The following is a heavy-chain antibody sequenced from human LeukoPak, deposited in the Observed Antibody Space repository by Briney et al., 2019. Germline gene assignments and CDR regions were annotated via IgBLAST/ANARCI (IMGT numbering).Heavy chain of an antibody. CDR2: ISGSGGST. CDR3: AKGWDYSVYDFRGYYFAY. V-gene: IGHV3-23*01. D-gene: IGHD5/OR15-5a*01. Sequence: GGSLRLSCAASGFTFSRYAMTWVRQAPGKGLEWVSAISGSGGSTYYADSVKGRFTISRDNSKNSLFLQMNSLRAEDTAVYYCAKGWDYSVYDFRGYYFAYWGQGSLVTVSS. J-gene: IGHJ4*02. CDR1: GFTFSRYA.